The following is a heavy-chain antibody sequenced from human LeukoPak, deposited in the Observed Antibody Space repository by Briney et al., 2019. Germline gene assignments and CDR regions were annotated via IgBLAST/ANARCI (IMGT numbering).Heavy chain of an antibody. Sequence: ASLKVSCKTSGYTFTIFDINWVRQAPGQGLEWVGWMNPNTGDTVYAQKFQGRVTMTRDTSISTAYMELSRLRSDDTAVYYCARENGYDSSGYYFDYWGQGTLVTVSS. CDR1: GYTFTIFD. CDR2: MNPNTGDT. J-gene: IGHJ4*02. CDR3: ARENGYDSSGYYFDY. V-gene: IGHV1-2*02. D-gene: IGHD3-22*01.